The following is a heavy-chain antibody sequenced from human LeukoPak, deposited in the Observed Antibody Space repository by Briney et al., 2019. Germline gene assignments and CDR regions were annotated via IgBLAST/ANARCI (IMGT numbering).Heavy chain of an antibody. V-gene: IGHV3-74*01. CDR2: INSDGSST. D-gene: IGHD1-26*01. CDR1: GFTLSSYW. J-gene: IGHJ4*02. Sequence: GGSLRLSCAASGFTLSSYWMHWVRQAPGKGLVWVSRINSDGSSTSYADSVKGRFTISRDNAKNMLYLQMNSLRAEDTAVYYCAKDNPDSGSYSGPFDYWGQGTLVTVSS. CDR3: AKDNPDSGSYSGPFDY.